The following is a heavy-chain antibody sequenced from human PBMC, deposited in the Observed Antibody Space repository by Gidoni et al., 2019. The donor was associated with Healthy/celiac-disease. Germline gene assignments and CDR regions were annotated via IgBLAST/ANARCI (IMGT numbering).Heavy chain of an antibody. CDR3: AKAPLYCSSTSCYIDY. J-gene: IGHJ4*02. CDR2: ISGSGGST. Sequence: EVQLLESGGGLVQPGGSLRLSCAASGFTFSSYAMSWVRQAPGKGLEWVSAISGSGGSTYYADSVKGRFTISRDNSKNTLYLQMNSLRAEDTAVYYCAKAPLYCSSTSCYIDYWGQGTLVTVSS. D-gene: IGHD2-2*01. V-gene: IGHV3-23*01. CDR1: GFTFSSYA.